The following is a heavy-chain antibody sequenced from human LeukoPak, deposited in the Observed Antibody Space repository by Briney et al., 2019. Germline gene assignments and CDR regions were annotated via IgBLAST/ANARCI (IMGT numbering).Heavy chain of an antibody. Sequence: GGSLRLSRAASGFTFSNAWMSWVRQAPGKGLEWVGRIKSKTDGGTTDYAAPVKGRFTISRDDSKNTLYLQMNSLKTEDTAVYYCTTFLYYDILTGDSEFDYWGQGTLVTVSS. CDR3: TTFLYYDILTGDSEFDY. CDR2: IKSKTDGGTT. D-gene: IGHD3-9*01. J-gene: IGHJ4*02. V-gene: IGHV3-15*01. CDR1: GFTFSNAW.